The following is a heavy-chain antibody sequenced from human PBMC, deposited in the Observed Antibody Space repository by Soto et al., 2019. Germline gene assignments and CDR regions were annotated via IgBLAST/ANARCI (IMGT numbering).Heavy chain of an antibody. D-gene: IGHD2-8*01. CDR2: IYYSGST. J-gene: IGHJ5*02. Sequence: SETLSLTCTVSGGSISSGGYYWSWIRQHPGKGLEWIGYIYYSGSTYYNPSLKSRVTISVDTSKNQFSLKLSSVTAADTAVYYCARAVRYCTNGVCYGWFDPWGQGTLVTVSS. CDR1: GGSISSGGYY. CDR3: ARAVRYCTNGVCYGWFDP. V-gene: IGHV4-31*03.